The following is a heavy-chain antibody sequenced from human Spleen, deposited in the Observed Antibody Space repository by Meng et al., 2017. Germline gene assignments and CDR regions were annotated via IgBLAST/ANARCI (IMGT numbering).Heavy chain of an antibody. CDR2: MKSNVDGGTV. V-gene: IGHV3-15*01. CDR1: GFTFSNAW. J-gene: IGHJ4*01. CDR3: SGHVDY. Sequence: GESLKISCAASGFTFSNAWMTWVRQAPGKGLAWIGRMKSNVDGGTVDYAAAVKGRFFISRDDSENTFYLQMNSLKTEDTAVYSCSGHVDYWGHGTLVTVSS.